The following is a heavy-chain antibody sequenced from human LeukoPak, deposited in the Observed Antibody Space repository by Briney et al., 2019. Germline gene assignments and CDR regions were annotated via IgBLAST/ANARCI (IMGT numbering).Heavy chain of an antibody. Sequence: GESLKISCKGSGYSFTSYWIGWVRQMPGKGLEWMGIIYPGDSDTRYSPSFQGQVTMSAEKSISTAYLKWSRLKASDNGMYYWARGGGYCSGGSCYGNPYYFDYWGQGTLVTVSS. CDR1: GYSFTSYW. J-gene: IGHJ4*02. CDR2: IYPGDSDT. V-gene: IGHV5-51*01. D-gene: IGHD2-15*01. CDR3: ARGGGYCSGGSCYGNPYYFDY.